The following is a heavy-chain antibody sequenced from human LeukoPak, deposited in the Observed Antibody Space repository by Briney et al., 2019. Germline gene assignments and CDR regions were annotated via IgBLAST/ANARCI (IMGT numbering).Heavy chain of an antibody. CDR1: RFTFSSYW. CDR3: ARDGWSGRNYYYYYMDV. CDR2: IKQDGSEK. Sequence: PGGSLRLSCAASRFTFSSYWMSWVRQAPGKGLEWVANIKQDGSEKYYVDSVKGRFTISRDNAKNSLYLQMNSLRAEDTAVYYCARDGWSGRNYYYYYMDVWGKGTTVTVSS. D-gene: IGHD3-3*01. J-gene: IGHJ6*03. V-gene: IGHV3-7*01.